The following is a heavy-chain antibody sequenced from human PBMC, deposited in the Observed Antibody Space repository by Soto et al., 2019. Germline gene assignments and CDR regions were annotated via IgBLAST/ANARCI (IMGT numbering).Heavy chain of an antibody. J-gene: IGHJ4*02. Sequence: GGSLRLSCAASGFTFSSYAMHWVRQAPGKGLEWVAVISYDGSNKYYADSVKGRFTISRDNSKNTLYLQMNSLRAEDTAVYYCARDGDYGSGSYYLDYWGQGTLVTVSS. CDR3: ARDGDYGSGSYYLDY. CDR2: ISYDGSNK. V-gene: IGHV3-30-3*01. D-gene: IGHD3-10*01. CDR1: GFTFSSYA.